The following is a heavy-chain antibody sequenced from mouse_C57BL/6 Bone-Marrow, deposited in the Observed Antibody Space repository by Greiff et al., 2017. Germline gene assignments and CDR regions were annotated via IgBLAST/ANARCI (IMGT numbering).Heavy chain of an antibody. D-gene: IGHD1-1*01. V-gene: IGHV5-9*01. CDR2: LSGGGGNT. J-gene: IGHJ1*03. CDR3: SRQVTTVLATKYFDV. CDR1: GFTFSSYT. Sequence: EVQGLESGGGLVKPGGSLKLSCAASGFTFSSYTLSWVRQTPEKRLQWVAALSGGGGNTYYPDSVQGRFTFSRDNDNKILDQQMSSLRSEDTALYYGSRQVTTVLATKYFDVWGTGTTVTVSS.